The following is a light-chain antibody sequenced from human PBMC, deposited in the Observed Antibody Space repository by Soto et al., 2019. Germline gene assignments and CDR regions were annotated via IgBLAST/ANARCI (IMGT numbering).Light chain of an antibody. CDR3: QHYGSSRT. V-gene: IGKV3-20*01. J-gene: IGKJ1*01. CDR1: QSVSSSY. Sequence: EIVLTQSPGTLSLSPGERATLSCRASQSVSSSYLAWFQQNPGQAPRLLIYDASSRATGIPDRFSGSGPGTDFTLTISRLEPEDFAVYYCQHYGSSRTFGQGTKVDIK. CDR2: DAS.